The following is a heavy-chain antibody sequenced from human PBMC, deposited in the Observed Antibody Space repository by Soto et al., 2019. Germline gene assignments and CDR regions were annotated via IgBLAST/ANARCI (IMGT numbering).Heavy chain of an antibody. Sequence: GGSLRLSCAASGFTFSSYGMHWVRQAPGKGLEWVAVIWYDGSNKYYADSVKGRFTISRDNSKNTLYVQMNSLRAEDTAVYYCARDHLDLSGSHFDYWGQGTLVTVSS. CDR2: IWYDGSNK. D-gene: IGHD1-26*01. V-gene: IGHV3-33*01. CDR1: GFTFSSYG. J-gene: IGHJ4*02. CDR3: ARDHLDLSGSHFDY.